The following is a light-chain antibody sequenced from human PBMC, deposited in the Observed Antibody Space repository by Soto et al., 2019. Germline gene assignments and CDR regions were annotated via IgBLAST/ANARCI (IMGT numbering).Light chain of an antibody. CDR3: QQRSNWPLT. J-gene: IGKJ4*01. CDR2: DAS. V-gene: IGKV3-11*01. Sequence: EIVLTQSPATLSLSPGGRGTLSCRASQSVSSYLAWYQQKPGQAPRLLIYDASNKATGIPARFSGSGSGTDFTLTISSLEPEDFAVYYCQQRSNWPLTFGGGTKMDIK. CDR1: QSVSSY.